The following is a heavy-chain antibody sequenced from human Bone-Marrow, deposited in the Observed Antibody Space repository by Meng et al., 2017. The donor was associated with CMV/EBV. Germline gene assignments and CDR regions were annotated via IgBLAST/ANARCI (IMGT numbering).Heavy chain of an antibody. J-gene: IGHJ4*02. D-gene: IGHD2-2*01. CDR2: IIPILGIA. Sequence: SVKVSCKASGGTFSSYAISWVRQAPGQGLEWMGGIIPILGIANYAQKFQGRVTITADKSTSTAYMELSSLRSEDTAVYYCARDLFACSSTSCISDYWGQGTLVTGSS. V-gene: IGHV1-69*10. CDR1: GGTFSSYA. CDR3: ARDLFACSSTSCISDY.